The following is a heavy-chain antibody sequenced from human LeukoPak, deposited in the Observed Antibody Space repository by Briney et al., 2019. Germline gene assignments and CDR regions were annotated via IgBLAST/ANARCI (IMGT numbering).Heavy chain of an antibody. J-gene: IGHJ4*02. Sequence: SETLSLACIVSGGSISSSSYYWGWIRHPPGKGLEWIGSIYYSGNTYYNASLKSQVSISIDTSKNQFSLRLTSVTAADTAVYYCARQTGSGLFILPGGQGTLVTVSS. CDR3: ARQTGSGLFILP. CDR2: IYYSGNT. D-gene: IGHD3/OR15-3a*01. CDR1: GGSISSSSYY. V-gene: IGHV4-39*01.